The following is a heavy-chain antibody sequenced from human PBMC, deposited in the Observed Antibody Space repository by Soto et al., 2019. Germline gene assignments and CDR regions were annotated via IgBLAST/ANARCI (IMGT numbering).Heavy chain of an antibody. V-gene: IGHV2-5*02. CDR2: IYWDDDK. Sequence: QITLKESGPTLVKPTQTLTLTCTFSGFSLRNSGVGVGWIRQPPGKALEWLALIYWDDDKRYSPSLKSRLTITKDTSKYQVVLTIANLSPVYTSTNYIAHFITGGFYFDYLGQGTLVTVSS. J-gene: IGHJ4*02. D-gene: IGHD3-22*01. CDR1: GFSLRNSGVG. CDR3: AHFITGGFYFDY.